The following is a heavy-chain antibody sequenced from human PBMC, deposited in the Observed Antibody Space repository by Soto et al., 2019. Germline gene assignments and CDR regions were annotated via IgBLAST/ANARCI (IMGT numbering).Heavy chain of an antibody. D-gene: IGHD6-19*01. CDR1: GGSISSYY. CDR2: IYYSGST. Sequence: QVQLQESGPGLVKPSETLSLICTVSGGSISSYYWSWIRQPPGKRLEWIGYIYYSGSTNYNPSLKSRVTISVDTSNNQFSLKLSSVTAADTAVYYCARVRAGYSSGWSLDYWGQGTLVTVSS. J-gene: IGHJ4*02. CDR3: ARVRAGYSSGWSLDY. V-gene: IGHV4-59*01.